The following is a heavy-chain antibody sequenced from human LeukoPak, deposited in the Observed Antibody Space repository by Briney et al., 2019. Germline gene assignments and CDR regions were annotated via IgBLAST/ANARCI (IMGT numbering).Heavy chain of an antibody. CDR3: ARLMTPPFGELNLFDY. D-gene: IGHD3-10*01. V-gene: IGHV5-51*01. Sequence: GESLKISCKGSGYSFTSYWIGWVRQMPGKGLEWMGIIYPGDSDTKYSPSFQGQVTISADKSISTAYLQWSSLEASDTAMYYCARLMTPPFGELNLFDYWGQGTLVTVSS. J-gene: IGHJ4*02. CDR2: IYPGDSDT. CDR1: GYSFTSYW.